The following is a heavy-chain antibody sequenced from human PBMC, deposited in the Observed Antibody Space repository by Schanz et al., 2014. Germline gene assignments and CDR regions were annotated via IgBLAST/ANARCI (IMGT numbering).Heavy chain of an antibody. Sequence: EVQLLESGGGLVQPGGSLRLSCAASGFTFSSYAMTWVRQAPGKGLEWVANIKEDGSVKDYVDSVKGRFTISRDNAKNSLYLQMTSLRAEDTAVYYCAKGRFGELSAFDIWGQGTIVTVSS. J-gene: IGHJ3*02. CDR2: IKEDGSVK. CDR3: AKGRFGELSAFDI. CDR1: GFTFSSYA. D-gene: IGHD3-10*01. V-gene: IGHV3-7*02.